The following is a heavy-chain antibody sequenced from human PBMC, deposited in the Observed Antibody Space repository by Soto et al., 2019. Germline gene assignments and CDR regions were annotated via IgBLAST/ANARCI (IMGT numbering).Heavy chain of an antibody. V-gene: IGHV4-59*01. D-gene: IGHD6-13*01. CDR1: SDSISSYY. CDR2: ISYSGST. CDR3: ARGTSWQLPFDY. J-gene: IGHJ4*02. Sequence: XGTLSLTCTVSSDSISSYYWSWIRQPPGKRLEWIGYISYSGSTDYNPSLKSRVTISGDTSKNQFSLKVSSVTAADTAVYYCARGTSWQLPFDYWGQGTLVTSPQ.